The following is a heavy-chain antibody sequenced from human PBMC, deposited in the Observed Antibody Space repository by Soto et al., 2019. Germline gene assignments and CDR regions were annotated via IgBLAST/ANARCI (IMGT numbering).Heavy chain of an antibody. CDR2: IYYSGTT. CDR3: ARCSLVVVPAPGFDP. Sequence: KPSETLSLTCTVSGGSISSGGYYWSWIRQHPGKGLEWIGYIYYSGTTYYNPSLKSRVTISVDTSKNQFSLKLSSVSAADTALYYCARCSLVVVPAPGFDPWGRGTLVTVS. D-gene: IGHD2-2*01. V-gene: IGHV4-31*03. CDR1: GGSISSGGYY. J-gene: IGHJ5*02.